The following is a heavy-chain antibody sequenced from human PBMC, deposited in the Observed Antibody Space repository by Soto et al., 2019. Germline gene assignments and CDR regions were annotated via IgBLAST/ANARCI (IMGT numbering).Heavy chain of an antibody. V-gene: IGHV4-59*01. D-gene: IGHD3-22*01. CDR2: IYYSGST. Sequence: SETLSLTCTVSGGSISSYYWSWIRQPPGKGLEWIGYIYYSGSTNHNPSLKSRVTISVDTSKNQFSLKLSSVTAADTAVYYCARGTNYYDSSGSYDAFDIWGQGTMVTVSS. CDR3: ARGTNYYDSSGSYDAFDI. CDR1: GGSISSYY. J-gene: IGHJ3*02.